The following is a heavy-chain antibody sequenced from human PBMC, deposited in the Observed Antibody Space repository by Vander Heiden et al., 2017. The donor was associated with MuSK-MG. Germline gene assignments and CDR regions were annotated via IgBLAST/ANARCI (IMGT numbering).Heavy chain of an antibody. CDR2: IIPILGIA. V-gene: IGHV1-69*02. CDR1: GGPFSSYT. CDR3: ARGGDYQENWFDP. J-gene: IGHJ5*02. Sequence: HVQLVQSGAEVKKPGSSVNVSCKASGGPFSSYTISWVRQAPGQGLEWMGRIIPILGIANYAQKVQGRVTITADKSTSTAYMEVSRMRSEDTAVYYFARGGDYQENWFDPWGQGTMVTVSS. D-gene: IGHD4-17*01.